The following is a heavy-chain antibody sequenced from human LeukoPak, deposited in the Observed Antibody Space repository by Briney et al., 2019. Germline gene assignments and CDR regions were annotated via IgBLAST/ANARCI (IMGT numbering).Heavy chain of an antibody. CDR1: GFTFSSYA. Sequence: PGGSLRLSCAASGFTFSSYAMHWVRQAPGKGLEWVAVISYDGSNKYYADSVKGRFTISRDNSKNTLYLQMNSLRAEDTAVYYCARDGVLSSSSEGFDYWGQGTLVTVSS. J-gene: IGHJ4*02. D-gene: IGHD6-6*01. CDR2: ISYDGSNK. CDR3: ARDGVLSSSSEGFDY. V-gene: IGHV3-30-3*01.